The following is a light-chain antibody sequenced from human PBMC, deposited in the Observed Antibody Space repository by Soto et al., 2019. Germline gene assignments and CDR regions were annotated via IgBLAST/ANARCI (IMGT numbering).Light chain of an antibody. CDR1: SSDVGGYNY. CDR2: EVS. J-gene: IGLJ1*01. CDR3: ASYTGSSSYV. V-gene: IGLV2-14*01. Sequence: LTQPASVSGSPGQSITISCTGTSSDVGGYNYVSWYQQHPGKAPKLMIYEVSNRPSGVSNRFSGSKSGNTASLTISGLQAGDEADYYCASYTGSSSYVFGTGTKVTV.